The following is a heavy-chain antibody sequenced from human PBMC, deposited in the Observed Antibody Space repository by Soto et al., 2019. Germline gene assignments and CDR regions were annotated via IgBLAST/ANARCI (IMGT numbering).Heavy chain of an antibody. CDR2: IYYSGST. V-gene: IGHV4-31*03. Sequence: SETLSLTCTVSGGSISSGGYYWSWIRQHPGKGLEWIGYIYYSGSTYYNQSLKSRVTISVDTSINQFSLMLSSVIAAYTAVYFCARRLTPAFGRDYFDYWGQGILVTVSS. CDR3: ARRLTPAFGRDYFDY. J-gene: IGHJ4*02. CDR1: GGSISSGGYY. D-gene: IGHD3-10*01.